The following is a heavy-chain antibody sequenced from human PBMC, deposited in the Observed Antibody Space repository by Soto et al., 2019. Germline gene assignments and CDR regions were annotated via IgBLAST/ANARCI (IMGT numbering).Heavy chain of an antibody. D-gene: IGHD3-16*02. Sequence: GGSLRLSCAASGFTFSSYGMHWVRPAPGKGLEWVAVIWYDGSNKYYADSVKGRFTISRDNSKNTLYLQMNSLRAEDTAVYYCARDAAEKGLSQYYYGMDVWGQGTTVTVSS. V-gene: IGHV3-33*01. CDR3: ARDAAEKGLSQYYYGMDV. CDR1: GFTFSSYG. J-gene: IGHJ6*02. CDR2: IWYDGSNK.